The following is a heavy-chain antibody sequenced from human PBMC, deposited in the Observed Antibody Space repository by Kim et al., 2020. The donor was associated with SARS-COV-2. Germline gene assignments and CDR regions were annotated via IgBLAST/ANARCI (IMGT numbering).Heavy chain of an antibody. D-gene: IGHD3-3*01. V-gene: IGHV3-30-3*01. Sequence: GGSLRLSCAASGFTFSSYAMHWVRQAPGKGLEWVAVISYDGSNKYYADSVKGRFTISRDNSKNTLYLQMNSLRAEDTAVYYCARDGWYYDFWSGYYIGWFDPWGQGTLVTVSS. CDR3: ARDGWYYDFWSGYYIGWFDP. CDR1: GFTFSSYA. CDR2: ISYDGSNK. J-gene: IGHJ5*02.